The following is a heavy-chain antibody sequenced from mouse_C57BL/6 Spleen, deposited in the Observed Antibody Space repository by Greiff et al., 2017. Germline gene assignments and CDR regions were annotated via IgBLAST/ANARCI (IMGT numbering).Heavy chain of an antibody. D-gene: IGHD2-2*01. Sequence: VLLQQSGPELVKPGASVKISCKASGYSFTDYNMNWVKQSNGKSLEWIGVINPNYGTTSYNQKFKGKATLSVDQSSSPAYMQLNSLTSENSAVYYCARLGYGYYYAMDYWGQGTSVTVSS. CDR3: ARLGYGYYYAMDY. J-gene: IGHJ4*01. CDR1: GYSFTDYN. CDR2: INPNYGTT. V-gene: IGHV1-39*01.